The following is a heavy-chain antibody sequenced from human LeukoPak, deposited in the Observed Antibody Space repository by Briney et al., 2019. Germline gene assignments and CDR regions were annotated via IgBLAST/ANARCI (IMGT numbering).Heavy chain of an antibody. CDR3: ARVPGYDSSGYFDY. D-gene: IGHD3-22*01. CDR2: ISYDGSNK. CDR1: GFTFSSYA. Sequence: GGSLRLSCAASGFTFSSYAMHWVRQAPGKGLEWVAVISYDGSNKYYADSVKGRFTISRDNSKNTLYLQMNSLRAEDTAVYYCARVPGYDSSGYFDYWGQGTLGTVSS. V-gene: IGHV3-30-3*01. J-gene: IGHJ4*02.